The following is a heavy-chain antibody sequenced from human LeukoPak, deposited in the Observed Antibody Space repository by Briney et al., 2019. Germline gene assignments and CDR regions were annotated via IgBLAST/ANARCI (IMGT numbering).Heavy chain of an antibody. V-gene: IGHV3-23*01. D-gene: IGHD3-10*01. J-gene: IGHJ4*02. Sequence: GGSLRLSCAASGFTFTSYAMSWVRQAPGKGLEWVSCISGSGGYTYYPDSVKGRFTISRDNSKNTLYLQMNSLRAEDTAVYYCAKGAFGRFGEPSDYWGQGTLVTVSS. CDR2: ISGSGGYT. CDR3: AKGAFGRFGEPSDY. CDR1: GFTFTSYA.